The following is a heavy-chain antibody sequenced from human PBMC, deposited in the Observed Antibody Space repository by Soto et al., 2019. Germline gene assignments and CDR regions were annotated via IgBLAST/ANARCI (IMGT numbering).Heavy chain of an antibody. V-gene: IGHV1-3*01. CDR2: INAGNGNT. D-gene: IGHD3-16*01. J-gene: IGHJ3*02. CDR3: ARDTRPRGAYDYVWGAAMDAFDI. CDR1: GYTFTSYA. Sequence: ASVKVSCKASGYTFTSYAMHWVRQAPGQRLEWMGWINAGNGNTKYSQKFQGRVTITRDTSASTAYMELSSLRSEDTAVYYCARDTRPRGAYDYVWGAAMDAFDIWGQGTMVTV.